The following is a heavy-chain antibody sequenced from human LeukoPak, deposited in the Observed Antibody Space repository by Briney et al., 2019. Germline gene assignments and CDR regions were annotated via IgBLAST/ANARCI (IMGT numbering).Heavy chain of an antibody. Sequence: GGSLRLSCVASGFTFSNYWMLWVRQAPGKGLMWVSLISTDGKSTRYAESVKGRFTISRDNAKNALYLQINSLRAEDTALYYCVRDRDFDYWGQGTLVTVSS. CDR2: ISTDGKST. J-gene: IGHJ4*02. V-gene: IGHV3-74*01. CDR1: GFTFSNYW. CDR3: VRDRDFDY. D-gene: IGHD3-10*01.